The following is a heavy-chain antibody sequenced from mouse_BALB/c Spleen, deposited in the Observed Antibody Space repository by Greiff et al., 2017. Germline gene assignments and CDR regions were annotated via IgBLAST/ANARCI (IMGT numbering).Heavy chain of an antibody. CDR2: IDPENGNT. CDR1: GFNIKDYY. D-gene: IGHD2-14*01. J-gene: IGHJ3*01. CDR3: TTYYRPWFAY. Sequence: EVQLQQSGAELVRPGALVKLSCKASGFNIKDYYMHWVKQRPEQGLEWIGWIDPENGNTIYDPKFQGKASITADKSSSTAYMQLSSLTSEDSAVYYCTTYYRPWFAYWGQGTLVTVSA. V-gene: IGHV14-1*02.